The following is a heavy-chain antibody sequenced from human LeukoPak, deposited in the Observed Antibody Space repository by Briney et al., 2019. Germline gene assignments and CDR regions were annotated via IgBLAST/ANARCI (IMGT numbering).Heavy chain of an antibody. V-gene: IGHV3-30-3*01. CDR1: GFTFSSYA. D-gene: IGHD3-3*01. CDR3: ARDLEYGMDV. Sequence: GGSLRLSCAASGFTFSSYAMHRVRQAPGKGLEWVAVISYDGSNKYYADSVKGRFTISRDNSKNTLYLQMNSLRAEDTAVYYCARDLEYGMDVWGQGTTVTVSS. CDR2: ISYDGSNK. J-gene: IGHJ6*02.